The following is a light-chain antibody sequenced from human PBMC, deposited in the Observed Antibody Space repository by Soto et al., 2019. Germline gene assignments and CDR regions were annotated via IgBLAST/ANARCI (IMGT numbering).Light chain of an antibody. CDR1: QSVSSH. CDR3: QQYNTWPLT. CDR2: GAS. Sequence: EVVLTQSPGTLSLSPGERSALACRTSQSVSSHVAWYQQKPGQAPRLLIHGASTRATGIPARFSGSGSGTEFTLTISRLQSEDFAVYQCQQYNTWPLTFGQGTKVDIK. V-gene: IGKV3-15*01. J-gene: IGKJ1*01.